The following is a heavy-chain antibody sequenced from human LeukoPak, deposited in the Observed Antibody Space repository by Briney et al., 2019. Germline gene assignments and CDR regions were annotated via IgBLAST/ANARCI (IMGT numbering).Heavy chain of an antibody. V-gene: IGHV3-33*01. D-gene: IGHD5-18*01. Sequence: PGGSLRLSCAASGFTFSSYGMHWVRQAPGKGLEWVAVIWYDGSNKYYADSVKGRFTISRDNSKNTLYLQMNSLRAEDTAVYYCARDLEGYSYSSPFDYWGQGTLVTVSS. J-gene: IGHJ4*02. CDR1: GFTFSSYG. CDR2: IWYDGSNK. CDR3: ARDLEGYSYSSPFDY.